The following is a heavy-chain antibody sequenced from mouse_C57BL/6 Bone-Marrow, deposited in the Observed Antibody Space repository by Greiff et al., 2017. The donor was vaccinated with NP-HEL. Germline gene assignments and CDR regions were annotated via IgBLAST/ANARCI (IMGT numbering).Heavy chain of an antibody. CDR2: IDPSDSYT. V-gene: IGHV1-69*01. D-gene: IGHD4-1*01. CDR1: GYTFTSYW. J-gene: IGHJ2*01. Sequence: QVQLQQPGAELVMPGASVKLSCKASGYTFTSYWMHWVKQRPGQGLEWIGEIDPSDSYTDYNQKFKGKSTLTVDKSSSTAYMQLSSLTSEDSAVYYCARLGVDYWGQGTTLTVSS. CDR3: ARLGVDY.